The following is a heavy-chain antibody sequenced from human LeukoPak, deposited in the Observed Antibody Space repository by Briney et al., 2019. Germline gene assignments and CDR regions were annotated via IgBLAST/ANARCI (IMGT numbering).Heavy chain of an antibody. J-gene: IGHJ6*02. CDR3: ARDEVVAAPNYFGMVV. CDR1: GYTFTSYD. D-gene: IGHD2-15*01. V-gene: IGHV1-8*01. CDR2: TNPNSGNT. Sequence: GASVKVSCKASGYTFTSYDVNWVRQATGQGLEWMGWTNPNSGNTGLAQKFQGRVTLTRDTSLSTAYMELSNLRSDDTAVYYCARDEVVAAPNYFGMVVWGQGTTVSVSS.